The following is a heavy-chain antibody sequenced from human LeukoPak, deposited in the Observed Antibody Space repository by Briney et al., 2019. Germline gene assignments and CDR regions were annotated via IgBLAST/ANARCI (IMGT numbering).Heavy chain of an antibody. V-gene: IGHV4-31*03. CDR3: ARDGGSGYPFDY. CDR2: IYYSGST. Sequence: PSGTLSLTCTVSGGSISSSDYYWSWVRQHPGKGLEWIGYIYYSGSTYYNPSLKSRVTISVDTSKNQFSLKLSSVTAADTAVYYCARDGGSGYPFDYWGQGTLVTVSS. D-gene: IGHD3-22*01. J-gene: IGHJ4*02. CDR1: GGSISSSDYY.